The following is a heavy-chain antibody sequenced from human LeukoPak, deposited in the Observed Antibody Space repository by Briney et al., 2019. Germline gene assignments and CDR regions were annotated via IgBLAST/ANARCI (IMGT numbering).Heavy chain of an antibody. CDR3: ARVVGSHYAFDY. V-gene: IGHV3-66*01. J-gene: IGHJ4*02. CDR1: GFTVSSNS. D-gene: IGHD1-26*01. CDR2: IHSGGNT. Sequence: PGGSLRLSCAASGFTVSSNSMSWVRQAPGKGLDWVSVIHSGGNTYYADSVKGRFTISRDYSKNKLYLQMNSLRAEDTAVYYCARVVGSHYAFDYWGQGTLVTVPS.